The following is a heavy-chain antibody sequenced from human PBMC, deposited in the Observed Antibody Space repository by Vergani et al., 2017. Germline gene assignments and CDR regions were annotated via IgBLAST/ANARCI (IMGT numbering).Heavy chain of an antibody. CDR3: ARGPFCSSTXCYSPDLPRPYYYYYMDV. CDR2: MNPNSGNT. Sequence: QVQLVQSGAEVKKPGASVKVSCKASGYTFTSYDINWVRQATGQGLEWMGWMNPNSGNTGYAQKFQGRVTMTRNTSISTAYMELSSLRSEDTAVYYCARGPFCSSTXCYSPDLPRPYYYYYMDVWGKGTTVTVSS. V-gene: IGHV1-8*01. D-gene: IGHD2-2*01. CDR1: GYTFTSYD. J-gene: IGHJ6*03.